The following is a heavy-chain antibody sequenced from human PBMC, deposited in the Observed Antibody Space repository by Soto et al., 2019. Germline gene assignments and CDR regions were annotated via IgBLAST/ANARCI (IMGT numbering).Heavy chain of an antibody. Sequence: EVQLLESGGGLLQPGGSLRLSCEASGFTFRSYAMNWVRQAPGKGLEWVSGISRNGGSTYYADPVKGRFTISRDNSKNTLYLQMNSLRAEDTALYYCAKDNGPPGTTDWYFDFWGRGTLVSVSS. D-gene: IGHD2-8*01. V-gene: IGHV3-23*01. CDR1: GFTFRSYA. CDR2: ISRNGGST. CDR3: AKDNGPPGTTDWYFDF. J-gene: IGHJ2*01.